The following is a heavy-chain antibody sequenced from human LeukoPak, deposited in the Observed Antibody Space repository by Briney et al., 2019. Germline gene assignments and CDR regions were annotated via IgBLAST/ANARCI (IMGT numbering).Heavy chain of an antibody. D-gene: IGHD5-12*01. CDR1: GGSISSYY. J-gene: IGHJ4*02. Sequence: PSETLSLTCTVSGGSISSYYWSWIRQPPGKGLEWIGYIYYSGSTNYNPSLKSRVTISVDTSKNQFSLKLSSVTAADTAVYYCARDSGYDSPYFDYWGQGTLVTVSS. CDR2: IYYSGST. V-gene: IGHV4-59*12. CDR3: ARDSGYDSPYFDY.